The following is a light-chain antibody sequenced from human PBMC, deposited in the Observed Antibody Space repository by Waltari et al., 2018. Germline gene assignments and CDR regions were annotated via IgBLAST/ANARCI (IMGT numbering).Light chain of an antibody. Sequence: EIVLTQSPGTLSLSPGERATLSCRASQSVGRSLAWYQQKPGQAPRLLIYGASNRAAGIPDRFSVSGSGTDFSLTISRLEPEEFVVYYCQHYVRLPATFGQGTKVEIK. CDR2: GAS. J-gene: IGKJ1*01. CDR3: QHYVRLPAT. V-gene: IGKV3-20*01. CDR1: QSVGRS.